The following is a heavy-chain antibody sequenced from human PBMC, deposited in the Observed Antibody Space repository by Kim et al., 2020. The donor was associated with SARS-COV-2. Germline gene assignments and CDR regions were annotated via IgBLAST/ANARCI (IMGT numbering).Heavy chain of an antibody. V-gene: IGHV3-11*01. CDR3: ARALYYYDSSGYSPHGAFDI. CDR2: ISSSGSTI. D-gene: IGHD3-22*01. CDR1: GFTFSDYY. J-gene: IGHJ3*02. Sequence: GGSLRLSCAASGFTFSDYYMSWIRQAPGKGPEWVSYISSSGSTIYYADSVKGRFTISRDNAKNSLYLQMNSLRAEDTAVYYCARALYYYDSSGYSPHGAFDIWGQGTMVTVSS.